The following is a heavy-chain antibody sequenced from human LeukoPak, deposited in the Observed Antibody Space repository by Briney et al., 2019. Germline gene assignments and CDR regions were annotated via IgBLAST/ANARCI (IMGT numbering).Heavy chain of an antibody. V-gene: IGHV4-34*01. CDR1: GGSFSGYY. CDR3: ARGLGGVVRYYYYYYGMDV. CDR2: INHSGST. Sequence: SETLSLTCAVYGGSFSGYYWSWIRQPPGKGVEWIGEINHSGSTNYNPSLKSRVTISVDTSKNQFSLKLSSVTAADTAVYYCARGLGGVVRYYYYYYGMDVWGQGTTVTVSS. D-gene: IGHD3-3*01. J-gene: IGHJ6*02.